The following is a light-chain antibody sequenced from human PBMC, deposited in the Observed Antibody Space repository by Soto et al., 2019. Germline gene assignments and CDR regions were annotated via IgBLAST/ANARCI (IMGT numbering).Light chain of an antibody. J-gene: IGKJ1*01. CDR3: QQYKERPPWT. CDR1: LTMNNN. CDR2: GAS. Sequence: EIVMTQSPATLSVSPGESVTLSCRASLTMNNNIAWYQHKPGQAPRLLIFGASSRATGVPGRFSGSGFGTEFTLSISSLQSEDCAVYYCQQYKERPPWTFGQGTTVEMK. V-gene: IGKV3-15*01.